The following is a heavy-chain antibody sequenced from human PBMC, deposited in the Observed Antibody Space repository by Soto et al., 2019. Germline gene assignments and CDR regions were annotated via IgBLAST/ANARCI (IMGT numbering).Heavy chain of an antibody. CDR3: ARGFGVVATAV. V-gene: IGHV3-48*03. D-gene: IGHD3-3*01. Sequence: GGSLRFSCAASGFTFSSYEMNWVRQAPGKGLEWVSYISSSGSTIYYAGSVKGRFTISRDNAKNSLYLQMNSLRAEDTAVYYCARGFGVVATAVWGQGTLVTVSS. J-gene: IGHJ4*02. CDR2: ISSSGSTI. CDR1: GFTFSSYE.